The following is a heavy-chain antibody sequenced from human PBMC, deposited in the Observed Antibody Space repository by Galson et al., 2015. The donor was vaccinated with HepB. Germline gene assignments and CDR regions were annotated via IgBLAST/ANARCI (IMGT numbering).Heavy chain of an antibody. V-gene: IGHV7-4-1*01. CDR2: INTNTGNP. Sequence: SVKVSCKASGYTFTSYAMNWVRQAPGQGLEWMGWINTNTGNPTYAQGFTGRFVFSLDTSVSTAYLQICSLKAEDTAVYYCARDRITMVRNTGWWFDPWGQGTLVTVSS. CDR3: ARDRITMVRNTGWWFDP. CDR1: GYTFTSYA. J-gene: IGHJ5*02. D-gene: IGHD3-10*01.